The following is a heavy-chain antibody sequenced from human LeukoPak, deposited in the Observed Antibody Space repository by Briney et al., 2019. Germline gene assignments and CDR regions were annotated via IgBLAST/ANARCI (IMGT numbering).Heavy chain of an antibody. CDR3: ARVAERTWLPYDAAFDI. V-gene: IGHV4-38-2*02. J-gene: IGHJ3*02. CDR1: GYSISAGYY. CDR2: IYHGGST. D-gene: IGHD3-3*01. Sequence: SQTLSLACSVSGYSISAGYYWGWIRQPPGKGLEWIGTIYHGGSTYYNPSLESRVTISLDTSKNHFSLNLTSVTAADTAMYYCARVAERTWLPYDAAFDIWGLGTMVTVSS.